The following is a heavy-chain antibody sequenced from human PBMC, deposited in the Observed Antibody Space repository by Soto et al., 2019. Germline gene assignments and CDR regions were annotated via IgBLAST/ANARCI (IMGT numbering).Heavy chain of an antibody. V-gene: IGHV4-39*01. CDR3: ARGGYDFWSGYYNYYGMDV. D-gene: IGHD3-3*01. J-gene: IGHJ6*02. CDR1: GGSISSSSYY. CDR2: IYYSGST. Sequence: SETLSLTCTVSGGSISSSSYYWGWTRQPPGKGLEWIGSIYYSGSTYYNPSLKSRVTISVDTSKNQFSLKLSSVTAADTAVYYCARGGYDFWSGYYNYYGMDVWGQGTKVTVSS.